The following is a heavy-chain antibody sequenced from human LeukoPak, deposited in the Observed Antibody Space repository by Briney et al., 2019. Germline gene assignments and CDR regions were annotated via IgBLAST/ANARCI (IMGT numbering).Heavy chain of an antibody. Sequence: SETLSLTCTVSGGSISSSSYYWGWIRQPPGKGLEWIGSIYYSGSTYYNPSLKRRVTISVDTSKNQFSLKLSSVTAADTAVYYCARRAMVRGGTYFDYWGQGTLVTVSS. V-gene: IGHV4-39*01. CDR3: ARRAMVRGGTYFDY. J-gene: IGHJ4*02. D-gene: IGHD3-10*01. CDR1: GGSISSSSYY. CDR2: IYYSGST.